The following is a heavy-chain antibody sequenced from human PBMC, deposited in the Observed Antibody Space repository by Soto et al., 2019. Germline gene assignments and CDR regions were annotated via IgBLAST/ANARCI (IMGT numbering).Heavy chain of an antibody. Sequence: QVQLVQSGGEVKQPGASVKVSCKTSGYSFTTYGISWVRQAPGQGLEWMGWISAYNGNTNYAQKLQDRVTMTTDTSTSTAYMELRSLRSDDTAVYYCAREGPAPYYYYGMDVGGQGSTVTVSS. CDR2: ISAYNGNT. CDR3: AREGPAPYYYYGMDV. J-gene: IGHJ6*02. V-gene: IGHV1-18*01. CDR1: GYSFTTYG.